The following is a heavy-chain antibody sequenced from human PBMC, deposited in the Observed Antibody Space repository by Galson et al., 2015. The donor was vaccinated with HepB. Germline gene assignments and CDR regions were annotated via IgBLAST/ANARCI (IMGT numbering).Heavy chain of an antibody. D-gene: IGHD3-22*01. J-gene: IGHJ2*01. CDR2: IIPILGIA. Sequence: SVKVSCKASGGTFSSYAISWVRQAPGQGLEWMGGIIPILGIANYAQKFQGRVTITADKSTSTAYMELSSLRSEDTAVYYCARGEGYYYDSSGYYSDWYFDLWGRGTLVTVSS. CDR3: ARGEGYYYDSSGYYSDWYFDL. CDR1: GGTFSSYA. V-gene: IGHV1-69*10.